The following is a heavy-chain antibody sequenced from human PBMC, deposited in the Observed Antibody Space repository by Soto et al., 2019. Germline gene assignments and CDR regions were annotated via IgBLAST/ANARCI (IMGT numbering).Heavy chain of an antibody. J-gene: IGHJ4*02. CDR2: IDIRAGT. Sequence: EVQLLESGGDLIQPGGSLRVSCAASGFTFSSYGMTCVRQAPGKGLEWVSAIDIRAGTYYADTVKGRFTISRDNSKDTVNLQMNSLRAEDTAMYYCARERGYGAYGNHDLDYWGQGTLVTVSS. CDR3: ARERGYGAYGNHDLDY. V-gene: IGHV3-23*05. D-gene: IGHD5-12*01. CDR1: GFTFSSYG.